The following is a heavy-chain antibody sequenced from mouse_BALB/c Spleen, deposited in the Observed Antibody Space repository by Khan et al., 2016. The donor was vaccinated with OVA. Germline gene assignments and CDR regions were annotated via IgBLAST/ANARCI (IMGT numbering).Heavy chain of an antibody. J-gene: IGHJ2*01. Sequence: QIQLVQSGAELAKPGASVKMSCTASGYTFTSYWMHWIKQRPGQGLEWIGYINPTSGYTDYNQKFKDKATLTADKSSSTAYMQLSSLTSDDSAVYYCARDRIDYWGQGTALTGSS. CDR1: GYTFTSYW. V-gene: IGHV1-7*01. CDR2: INPTSGYT. CDR3: ARDRIDY.